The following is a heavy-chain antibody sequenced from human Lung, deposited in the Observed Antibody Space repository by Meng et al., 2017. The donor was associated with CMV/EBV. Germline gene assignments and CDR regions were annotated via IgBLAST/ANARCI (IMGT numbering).Heavy chain of an antibody. Sequence: SVXVSCXASGYTFTGYYMHWVRQAPGQGLEWMGWINPNSGGTNYAQKFQGRVTMTRDTSKNQVVLTMTNMDPVDTATYYCAHSRGHSYEYFDYWGQGTLVTVSS. D-gene: IGHD5-18*01. CDR1: GYTFTGYY. V-gene: IGHV1-2*02. J-gene: IGHJ4*02. CDR3: AHSRGHSYEYFDY. CDR2: INPNSGGT.